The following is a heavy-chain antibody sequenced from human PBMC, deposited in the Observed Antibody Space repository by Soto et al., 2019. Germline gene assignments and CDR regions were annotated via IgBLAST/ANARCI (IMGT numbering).Heavy chain of an antibody. V-gene: IGHV3-23*01. D-gene: IGHD2-8*02. J-gene: IGHJ4*02. CDR3: AISRAWWRH. CDR2: ISTSGGDT. Sequence: EVQLLESGGDLAQPGGSLRLSCAASGFTFSTYAMSWVRQAPGKGLEWVSSISTSGGDTNYADSVKGRFTISRDNSKNPLFLQMNSLRAEDEALYFCAISRAWWRHWGQGTMVTVSS. CDR1: GFTFSTYA.